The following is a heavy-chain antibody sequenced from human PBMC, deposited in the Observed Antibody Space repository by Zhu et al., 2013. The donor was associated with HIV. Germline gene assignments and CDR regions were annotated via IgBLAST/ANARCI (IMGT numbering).Heavy chain of an antibody. CDR1: GGTFSSYA. J-gene: IGHJ6*02. CDR3: ARVGRGSSTYFYDMDV. CDR2: IIPIFGIA. D-gene: IGHD6-6*01. Sequence: QVQLVQSGAEVKKPGSSVKVSCKASGGTFSSYAISWVRQAPGQGLEWMGWIIPIFGIANYAQKFQGRVTITADESTSTAYMELSSLRSEDTAVYYCARVGRGSSTYFYDMDVWGQGTTVTASS. V-gene: IGHV1-69*12.